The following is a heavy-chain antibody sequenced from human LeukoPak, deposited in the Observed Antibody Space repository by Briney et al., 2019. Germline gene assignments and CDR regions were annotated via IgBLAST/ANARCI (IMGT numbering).Heavy chain of an antibody. V-gene: IGHV4-30-4*08. CDR3: AREGTYCGGDCYGIGLFDP. J-gene: IGHJ5*02. D-gene: IGHD2-21*01. Sequence: SETLSLTRTVSGGSISSGDYYWSWIRQPPGKGLEWIGYIYYSGSTYYNPSLKSRVTISVDTSKNQFSLKLSSVTAADTAVYYCAREGTYCGGDCYGIGLFDPWGQGTLVTVSS. CDR2: IYYSGST. CDR1: GGSISSGDYY.